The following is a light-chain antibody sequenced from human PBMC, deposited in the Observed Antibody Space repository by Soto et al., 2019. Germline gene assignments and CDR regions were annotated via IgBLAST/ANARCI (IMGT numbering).Light chain of an antibody. CDR1: ESLVHSDGIAY. CDR2: KVS. J-gene: IGKJ5*01. V-gene: IGKV2-30*02. CDR3: MQGTHWPIT. Sequence: DIVMTHSTLSLPVTLGQRASISFMSNESLVHSDGIAYFSWFQQRPGRSPRRLIYKVSNRDSGVPARFSGSGSGTDFALKISRVEAEDVGVYYCMQGTHWPITFGQGTRLEIK.